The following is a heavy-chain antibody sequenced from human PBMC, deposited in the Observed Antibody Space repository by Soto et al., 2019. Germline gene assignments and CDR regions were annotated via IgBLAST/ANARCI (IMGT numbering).Heavy chain of an antibody. V-gene: IGHV1-2*02. CDR3: ARSLQLSFLRALGYYYYYGMDV. J-gene: IGHJ6*02. CDR2: INPNSGGT. D-gene: IGHD5-18*01. CDR1: GYTFTGYY. Sequence: GASVKVSCKASGYTFTGYYMHWVRQAPGQGLEWMGWINPNSGGTNYAQKFQGRVTMTRDTSISTAYMELSRLRSDDTAVYYCARSLQLSFLRALGYYYYYGMDVWGQGTTVTVS.